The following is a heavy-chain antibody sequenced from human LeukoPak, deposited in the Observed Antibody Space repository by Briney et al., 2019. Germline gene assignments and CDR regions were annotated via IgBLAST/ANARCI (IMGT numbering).Heavy chain of an antibody. J-gene: IGHJ4*02. Sequence: GASVKVSCKASAYTFTGYYMHWVRQAPGQGLEWMGWINLKSGGTNYAQKFQGRVTMTRDTSISTAYMELSRLRSDDTAVYYCAREGPSGSYPGHFDYWGQGTLVTVSS. V-gene: IGHV1-2*02. CDR3: AREGPSGSYPGHFDY. CDR1: AYTFTGYY. D-gene: IGHD1-26*01. CDR2: INLKSGGT.